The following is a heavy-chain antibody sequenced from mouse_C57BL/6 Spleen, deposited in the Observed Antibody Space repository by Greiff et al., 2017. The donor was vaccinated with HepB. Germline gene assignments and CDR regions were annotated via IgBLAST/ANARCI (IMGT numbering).Heavy chain of an antibody. D-gene: IGHD2-3*01. CDR3: ARYCDGYYVAWFAS. J-gene: IGHJ3*01. V-gene: IGHV1-4*01. Sequence: VQLQQSGAELARPGASVKMSCKASGYTFTSYTMHWVKQRPGQGLEWIGYINPSSGYTKYNQKFKDKATLTADKSSSTAYMQLSSLTSEDPGVYYFARYCDGYYVAWFASWGQGTLVTVSA. CDR2: INPSSGYT. CDR1: GYTFTSYT.